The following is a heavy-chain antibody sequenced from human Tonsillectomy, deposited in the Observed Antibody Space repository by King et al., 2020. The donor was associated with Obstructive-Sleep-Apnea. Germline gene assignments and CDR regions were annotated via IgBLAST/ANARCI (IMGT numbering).Heavy chain of an antibody. J-gene: IGHJ6*02. D-gene: IGHD2-2*01. CDR3: AKDRAVPAADSSRGMDV. Sequence: VQLVESGGGVVQPGRSLRLSCAASGFTFSSYGMHWVRQAPGKGLEWVAVIWYDGSNKYYADSVKGRFTISRDNSKNTLYLQMNSLRAEDTAVYYCAKDRAVPAADSSRGMDVWGQGTTVTVSS. V-gene: IGHV3-33*06. CDR2: IWYDGSNK. CDR1: GFTFSSYG.